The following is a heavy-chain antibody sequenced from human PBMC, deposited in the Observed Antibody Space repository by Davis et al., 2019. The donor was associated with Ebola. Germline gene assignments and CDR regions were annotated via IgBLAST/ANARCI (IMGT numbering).Heavy chain of an antibody. Sequence: PGGSLTLSCTVSGVSISRNYWSWIRQPPGKRLEWIGSIYYTGNAYYNSSLASRATISVDTSKNQFSLKLTSVTAADTAMYYCSERGSSVWGQGTLVTVSS. V-gene: IGHV4-59*03. CDR2: IYYTGNA. CDR1: GVSISRNY. J-gene: IGHJ4*02. CDR3: SERGSSV. D-gene: IGHD3-10*01.